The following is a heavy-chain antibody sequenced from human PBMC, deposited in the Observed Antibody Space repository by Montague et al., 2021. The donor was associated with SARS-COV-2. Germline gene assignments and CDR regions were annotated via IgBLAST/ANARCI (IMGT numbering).Heavy chain of an antibody. CDR1: GFTFSIYN. CDR2: VSSRIDI. V-gene: IGHV3-21*06. CDR3: SRSRAVGTGDY. Sequence: SLRLSCAGSGFTFSIYNINWVRQAPGRGLEWVASVSSRIDIWSGXVVKGRFTISRDNAQNSVSLQLDSLRADDTAMYYCSRSRAVGTGDYWGQGTLVTVSS. J-gene: IGHJ4*02. D-gene: IGHD7-27*01.